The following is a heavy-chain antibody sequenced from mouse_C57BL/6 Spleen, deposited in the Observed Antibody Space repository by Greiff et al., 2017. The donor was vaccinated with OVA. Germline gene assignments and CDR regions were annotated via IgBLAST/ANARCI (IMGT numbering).Heavy chain of an antibody. CDR2: IDPSDSET. Sequence: QVQLQQPGAELVRPGSSVKLSCKASGYTFTSYWMHWVKQRPIQGLEWIGNIDPSDSETHYNQKFKDKATLTVDKSSSTADMQLSSLTSEDSAVYYCARKGTTVNAMDYWGQGTSVTVAS. J-gene: IGHJ4*01. V-gene: IGHV1-52*01. CDR3: ARKGTTVNAMDY. CDR1: GYTFTSYW. D-gene: IGHD1-1*01.